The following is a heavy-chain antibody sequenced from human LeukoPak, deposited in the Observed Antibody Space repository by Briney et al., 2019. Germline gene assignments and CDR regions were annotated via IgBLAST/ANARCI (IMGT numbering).Heavy chain of an antibody. V-gene: IGHV3-66*01. CDR1: GFTVSSNY. Sequence: PGGSLRLSCAASGFTVSSNYMSWVRQAPGKGLEWVSVIYSGGSTYYADSVKGRFTISRDNSKNTLYLQMNSLRAEDTAAYYCAGGGGSGWLSYYYYYYGMDVWGQGTTVTVSS. J-gene: IGHJ6*02. CDR2: IYSGGST. CDR3: AGGGGSGWLSYYYYYYGMDV. D-gene: IGHD6-19*01.